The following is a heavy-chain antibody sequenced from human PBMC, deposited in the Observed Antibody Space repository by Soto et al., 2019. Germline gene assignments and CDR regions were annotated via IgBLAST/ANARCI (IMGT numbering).Heavy chain of an antibody. V-gene: IGHV3-74*01. CDR1: GFTFSSYW. CDR2: INSDGSST. J-gene: IGHJ6*03. Sequence: PGGSLRLSCAASGFTFSSYWMHWVRQAPGKGQVWVSRINSDGSSTSYADSVKGRFTISRDNAKNTLYLQMNSLSAEDTAVYYCARDSYMDVWGKGTTVTVSS. CDR3: ARDSYMDV.